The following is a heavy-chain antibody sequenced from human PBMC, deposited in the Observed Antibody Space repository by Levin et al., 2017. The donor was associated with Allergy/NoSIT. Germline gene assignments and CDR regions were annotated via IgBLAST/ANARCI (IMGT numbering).Heavy chain of an antibody. Sequence: ASVKVSCKVSGYTLTELSMHWVRQAPGKGLEWMGGFDPEDGETIYAQKFQGRVTMTEDTSTDTAYMELSSLRSEDTAVYYCAIGKVATRHYYYYYGMDVWGQGTTVTVSS. CDR2: FDPEDGET. J-gene: IGHJ6*02. V-gene: IGHV1-24*01. CDR3: AIGKVATRHYYYYYGMDV. D-gene: IGHD5-12*01. CDR1: GYTLTELS.